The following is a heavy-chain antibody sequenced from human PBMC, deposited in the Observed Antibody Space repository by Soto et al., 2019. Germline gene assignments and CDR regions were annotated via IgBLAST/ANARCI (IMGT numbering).Heavy chain of an antibody. CDR1: GGSISSSSYS. J-gene: IGHJ5*02. V-gene: IGHV4-30-2*01. CDR3: ARVYYDYVWGSYRYLGGWFDP. Sequence: SETLSLTCTVSGGSISSSSYSWSWIRQQPGKGLEWIGYIYHSGSTYYNPSLKSRVTISVDRSKNQFSLKLSSVTAADTAVYYCARVYYDYVWGSYRYLGGWFDPWGQGTLVTVSS. D-gene: IGHD3-16*02. CDR2: IYHSGST.